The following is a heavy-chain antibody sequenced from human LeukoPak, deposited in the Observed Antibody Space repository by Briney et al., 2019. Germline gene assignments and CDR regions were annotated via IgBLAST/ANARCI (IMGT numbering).Heavy chain of an antibody. Sequence: GASVKVSCKASGYTFTSYYMHWVRQAPGQGLEWMGIINPNGGSTSYAQKFQGRVTMTRDTSTSTVYMELSSLRSEDTAVYYCARDSYYDFWSGYYTLTFDYWGQGTLVTVSS. D-gene: IGHD3-3*01. J-gene: IGHJ4*02. V-gene: IGHV1-46*01. CDR2: INPNGGST. CDR3: ARDSYYDFWSGYYTLTFDY. CDR1: GYTFTSYY.